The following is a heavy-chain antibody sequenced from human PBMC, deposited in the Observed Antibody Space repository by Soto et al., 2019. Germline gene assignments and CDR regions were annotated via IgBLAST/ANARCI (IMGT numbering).Heavy chain of an antibody. CDR1: GFAFSSEW. CDR3: TSATFGARDS. J-gene: IGHJ4*02. V-gene: IGHV3-74*01. CDR2: IDPYDTGI. Sequence: EVQLVESGVGLVQPGGSLRLSGAAYGFAFSSEWMHWVRQAPGKGLVWVSRIDPYDTGITYADSVKGRFTISRDNAKNTLYLQMNSLRAEDTAVYYCTSATFGARDSWGQGTLVTVSS. D-gene: IGHD2-15*01.